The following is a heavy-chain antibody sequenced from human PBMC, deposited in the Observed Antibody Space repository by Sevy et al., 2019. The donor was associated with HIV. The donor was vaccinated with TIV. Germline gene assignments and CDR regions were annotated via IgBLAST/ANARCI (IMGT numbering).Heavy chain of an antibody. D-gene: IGHD1-26*01. CDR2: INHRGSA. CDR1: GGSFSGYY. J-gene: IGHJ4*02. V-gene: IGHV4-34*01. Sequence: SETLSLTCAVYGGSFSGYYWNWIRQPPGKGLEWIGEINHRGSAKYNPSLKSRVTISVDRSKNQFSLKPNSVTAADTAVYYCARAGAYSGSFFDYWGQGTLVTVSS. CDR3: ARAGAYSGSFFDY.